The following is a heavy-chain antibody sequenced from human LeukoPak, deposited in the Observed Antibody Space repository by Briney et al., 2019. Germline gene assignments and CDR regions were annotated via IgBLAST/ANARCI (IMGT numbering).Heavy chain of an antibody. CDR2: INPNSGGT. D-gene: IGHD1-26*01. CDR3: ARDRWELLLRRDDAFDI. Sequence: ASVKVSCKASGYTFTGYYMHWVRQAPGQGLEWMGWINPNSGGTNYAQKFQGRVTMTRDTSISTAYMELGRLRSDDTAVYYCARDRWELLLRRDDAFDIWGQGTMVTVSS. V-gene: IGHV1-2*02. J-gene: IGHJ3*02. CDR1: GYTFTGYY.